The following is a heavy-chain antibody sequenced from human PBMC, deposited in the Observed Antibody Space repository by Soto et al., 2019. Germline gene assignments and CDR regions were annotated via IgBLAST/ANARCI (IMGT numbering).Heavy chain of an antibody. V-gene: IGHV4-61*08. J-gene: IGHJ5*02. CDR1: VAALSMVGYF. CDR3: TREQSADTYFDP. CDR2: IYYSGGT. Sequence: WETLSLTSTFSVAALSMVGYFDTGFPQPPGKGLEGLGYIYYSGGTNYNPSLQSRVTISLDKSNNKFSLRLISVAAADKAVSYCTREQSADTYFDPWGQGTLVTVSS. D-gene: IGHD6-19*01.